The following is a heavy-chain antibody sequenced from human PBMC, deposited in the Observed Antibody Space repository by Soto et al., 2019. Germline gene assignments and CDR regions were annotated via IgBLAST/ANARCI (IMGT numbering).Heavy chain of an antibody. V-gene: IGHV3-23*01. D-gene: IGHD3-3*01. CDR1: GFTFSSYA. CDR3: ATHRSGRVLEWLPEGSLGY. Sequence: GGSLRLSCAASGFTFSSYAMSWVRQAPGKGLEWVSAISGSGGSTYYADSVKGRFTISRDNSKNTLYLQMNSLRSEDTAVYYCATHRSGRVLEWLPEGSLGYWGQGTLVTVSS. CDR2: ISGSGGST. J-gene: IGHJ4*02.